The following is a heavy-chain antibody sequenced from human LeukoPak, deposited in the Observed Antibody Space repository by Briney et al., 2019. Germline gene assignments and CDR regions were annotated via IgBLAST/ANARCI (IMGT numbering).Heavy chain of an antibody. D-gene: IGHD3-22*01. CDR2: ISSSGSII. J-gene: IGHJ4*02. CDR3: ARVGYDSSGRFDY. CDR1: GFTFSDYY. V-gene: IGHV3-11*04. Sequence: GGSPRLSCAASGFTFSDYYMTSIRQAPGKRLGWVSYISSSGSIIYYADSVKGRFIISRDNAKNSLYLQMNSLRAEDTAVYFCARVGYDSSGRFDYWGQGTLVTVSS.